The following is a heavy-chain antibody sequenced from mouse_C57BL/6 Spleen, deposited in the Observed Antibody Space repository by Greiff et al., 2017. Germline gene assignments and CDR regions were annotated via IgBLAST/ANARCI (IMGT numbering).Heavy chain of an antibody. Sequence: EVKLVESGGGLVKPGGSLKLSCAASGFTFSRYTMSWVRQTPEKRLEWVATISGGGGNTYYPDSVKGRFTISRDNAKNTLYLQMSSLRSEDTALYYGARHGLYGRGYIDYWGQGTTLTVSS. D-gene: IGHD1-1*01. J-gene: IGHJ2*01. V-gene: IGHV5-9*01. CDR3: ARHGLYGRGYIDY. CDR1: GFTFSRYT. CDR2: ISGGGGNT.